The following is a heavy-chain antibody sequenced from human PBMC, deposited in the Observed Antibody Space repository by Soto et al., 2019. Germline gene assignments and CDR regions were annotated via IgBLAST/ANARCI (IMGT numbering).Heavy chain of an antibody. J-gene: IGHJ4*02. Sequence: PGGSLRLSCAASGFTFSSYGMHWVRQAPGKGLEWVAVISYDGSNKYYADSVKGRFTISRDNSKNTLYLQMNSLRAEDTAVYYCAKDSFWTPDGYLDYWGQGTLVTVSS. CDR2: ISYDGSNK. D-gene: IGHD3-3*01. V-gene: IGHV3-30*18. CDR1: GFTFSSYG. CDR3: AKDSFWTPDGYLDY.